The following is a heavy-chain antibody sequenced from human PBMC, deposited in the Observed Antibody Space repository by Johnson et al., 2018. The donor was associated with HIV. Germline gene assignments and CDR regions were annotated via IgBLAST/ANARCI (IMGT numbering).Heavy chain of an antibody. CDR1: GFTFDDYA. CDR2: ISWNSGSI. V-gene: IGHV3-9*01. J-gene: IGHJ3*02. D-gene: IGHD5-12*01. CDR3: AKVPWGYSGYDTAFDI. Sequence: VQLVESGGGLVQPGRSLRLSCAASGFTFDDYAMHWVRQAPGKGLEWVSGISWNSGSIGYADSVKGRFTISRDNAKNSLYLQMNSLRAEDTALYYCAKVPWGYSGYDTAFDIWGQGTMVTVSS.